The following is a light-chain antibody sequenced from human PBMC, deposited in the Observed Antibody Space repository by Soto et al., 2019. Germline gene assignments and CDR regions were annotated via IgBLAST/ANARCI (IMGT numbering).Light chain of an antibody. J-gene: IGLJ3*02. V-gene: IGLV2-14*01. CDR2: EVS. CDR1: STDVGNCNC. Sequence: QSALTQPASVSGSPGQSVTISCTGASTDVGNCNCVSWYQQHPGKAPKLLIYEVSNRPSGVSDRFSGSKAGNTASLTISGLQAEDEADYYCSSFTTISTVVFGGGTKLTVL. CDR3: SSFTTISTVV.